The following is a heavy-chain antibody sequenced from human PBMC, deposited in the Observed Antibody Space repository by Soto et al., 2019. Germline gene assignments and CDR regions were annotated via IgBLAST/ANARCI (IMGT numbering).Heavy chain of an antibody. D-gene: IGHD2-21*02. J-gene: IGHJ4*02. CDR1: GYTFTSYA. V-gene: IGHV1-3*05. Sequence: QVQLVQSGAEEKKPGASVKVSCKATGYTFTSYAMHWVRLAPGQRLEWMGWINAGNGNTKYSQKFQGRVTITRDTSASTAYMELSSLRSEDTAVYYCARSIVVVTALDYWGQGTLDTVSS. CDR3: ARSIVVVTALDY. CDR2: INAGNGNT.